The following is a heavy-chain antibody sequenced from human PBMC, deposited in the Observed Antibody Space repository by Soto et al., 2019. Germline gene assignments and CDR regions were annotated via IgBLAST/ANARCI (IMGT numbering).Heavy chain of an antibody. V-gene: IGHV6-1*01. CDR3: ARGSRQLVRPYYYGMDV. J-gene: IGHJ6*02. CDR2: TYYRSKWYN. CDR1: GDSVSSNSAA. Sequence: SQTLSLTCAISGDSVSSNSAAWNWIRQSPSRGLEWLGRTYYRSKWYNDYAVSVKSRITINPDTPKNQFSLQLNSVTPEDTAVYYCARGSRQLVRPYYYGMDVWGQGTTVTVSS. D-gene: IGHD6-6*01.